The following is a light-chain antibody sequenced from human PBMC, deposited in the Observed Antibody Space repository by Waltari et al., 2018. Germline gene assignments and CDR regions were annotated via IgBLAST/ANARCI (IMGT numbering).Light chain of an antibody. V-gene: IGLV8-61*01. CDR1: SGSLSTTSY. CDR3: ALYMGSGIWV. J-gene: IGLJ3*02. CDR2: KAS. Sequence: QTVVTQEPSLSVSPGGTVTLTCALSSGSLSTTSYATWYQQTPGQAPRTRGYKASARSSGVPERFPGSILGNTAALTITGAQADDESDYYCALYMGSGIWVFGGGTRLTVL.